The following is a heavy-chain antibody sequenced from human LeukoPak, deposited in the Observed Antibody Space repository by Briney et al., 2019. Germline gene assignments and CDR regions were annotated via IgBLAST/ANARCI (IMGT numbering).Heavy chain of an antibody. D-gene: IGHD5-12*01. J-gene: IGHJ4*02. CDR3: ARGYALGPYYFDY. Sequence: SETLSLTCTVSGGSISSGSYYWRWIRQPAGTGLEWIGRIYTSGSTNYNPSLKSRVTISVDTSKNQFSLKLSSVTAADTAVYYCARGYALGPYYFDYWGQGTLVTVSS. V-gene: IGHV4-61*02. CDR1: GGSISSGSYY. CDR2: IYTSGST.